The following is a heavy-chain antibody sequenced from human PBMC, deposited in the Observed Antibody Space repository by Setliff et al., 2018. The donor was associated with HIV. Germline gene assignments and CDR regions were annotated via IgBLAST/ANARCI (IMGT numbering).Heavy chain of an antibody. CDR1: GGSTSSSSYY. CDR3: ATHGAQ. Sequence: SSETLSLTCSVSGGSTSSSSYYWAWVRQPPGKGPDWIGSVYDSGSTHYNPSLKSRVTLSVDTSKNQFSLKLSSVTAADTAVYYGATHGAQWGQGTLVTVSS. V-gene: IGHV4-39*01. J-gene: IGHJ4*02. D-gene: IGHD1-26*01. CDR2: VYDSGST.